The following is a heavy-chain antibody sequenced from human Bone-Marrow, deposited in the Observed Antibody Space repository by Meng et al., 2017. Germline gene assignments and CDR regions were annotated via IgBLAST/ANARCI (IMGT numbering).Heavy chain of an antibody. CDR1: GVTFSGSD. V-gene: IGHV3-73*01. D-gene: IGHD3-9*01. Sequence: GESLKISRAVSGVTFSGSDIHWVRQASGKGLEWVGRIRSKTYSFATAYPASLKGRFIISRDDSKNTAYLQMNSLITEDTAVYFCTIYKTGHIWGQGTMVAVSS. CDR3: TIYKTGHI. CDR2: IRSKTYSFAT. J-gene: IGHJ3*02.